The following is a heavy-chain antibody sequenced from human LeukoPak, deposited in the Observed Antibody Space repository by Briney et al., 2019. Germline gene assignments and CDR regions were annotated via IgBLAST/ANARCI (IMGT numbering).Heavy chain of an antibody. D-gene: IGHD3-9*01. J-gene: IGHJ5*02. CDR3: WVGYFDKSNWFDP. V-gene: IGHV1-2*02. CDR2: INPNSGGT. CDR1: GYTFTGYY. Sequence: ASVKVSCKASGYTFTGYYMHWVRQAPGQGLEWMGWINPNSGGTNYAQKFQGRVTMTRDTSISTAYMELSRLRSDDTAVYYCWVGYFDKSNWFDPWGQGTLVTVSS.